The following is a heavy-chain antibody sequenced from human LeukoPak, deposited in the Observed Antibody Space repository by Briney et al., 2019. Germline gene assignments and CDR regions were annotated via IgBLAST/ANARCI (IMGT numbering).Heavy chain of an antibody. Sequence: KPSQTLSLTCTVSGGSISSGDYYWSWIRQPPGKGLEWIGYIYYSGSTYYNLSLKSRVTISVDTSKNQFSLKLSSVTAADTAVYYCARAEDIEAFDIWGQGTMVTVSS. J-gene: IGHJ3*02. CDR3: ARAEDIEAFDI. V-gene: IGHV4-30-4*08. CDR2: IYYSGST. D-gene: IGHD5-12*01. CDR1: GGSISSGDYY.